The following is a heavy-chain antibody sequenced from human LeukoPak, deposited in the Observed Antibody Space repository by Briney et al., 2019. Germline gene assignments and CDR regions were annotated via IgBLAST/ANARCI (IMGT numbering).Heavy chain of an antibody. V-gene: IGHV1-2*02. Sequence: ASAKVSCKASGYTFTGYYMHWVRQAPGQGLEWMGWINPNSGGTNYAQKFQGRVTMTRDTSISTAYMELSRLRSDDTAVYCCARLVVSSWYHEVLLGRDYWGQGTLVTVSS. CDR1: GYTFTGYY. CDR2: INPNSGGT. CDR3: ARLVVSSWYHEVLLGRDY. D-gene: IGHD6-13*01. J-gene: IGHJ4*02.